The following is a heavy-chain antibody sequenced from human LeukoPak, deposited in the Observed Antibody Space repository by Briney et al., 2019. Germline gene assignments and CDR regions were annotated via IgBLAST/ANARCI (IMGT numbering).Heavy chain of an antibody. CDR1: GYTXIGYY. CDR3: ARVGANSGSFTDY. Sequence: GASVKVSCKASGYTXIGYYMHWVRQAPGQGLEWMGWINPNSGGTNYAQKFQGRVTMTRDTSISTAYMELSRLRSDDTAVYYCARVGANSGSFTDYWGQGTLVTVSS. D-gene: IGHD3-22*01. J-gene: IGHJ4*02. CDR2: INPNSGGT. V-gene: IGHV1-2*02.